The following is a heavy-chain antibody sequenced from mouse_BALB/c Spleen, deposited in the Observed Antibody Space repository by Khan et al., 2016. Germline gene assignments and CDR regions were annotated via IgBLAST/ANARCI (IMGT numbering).Heavy chain of an antibody. CDR1: GYTFTNYG. CDR2: KNTYTGQP. J-gene: IGHJ4*01. V-gene: IGHV9-3-1*01. Sequence: QIQLVQSGPEMKKPGETVKISCMASGYTFTNYGVNWVKQAPGKGLKWLGWKNTYTGQPTYADDFKGRFAFSLETSASTAYLQIDNLENEDTATSFCARLYLYYTLDYWGHGTSVTVSS. CDR3: ARLYLYYTLDY.